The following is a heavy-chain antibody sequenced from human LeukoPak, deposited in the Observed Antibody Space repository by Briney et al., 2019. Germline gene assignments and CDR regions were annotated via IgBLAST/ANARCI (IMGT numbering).Heavy chain of an antibody. CDR3: ARVAAVAGTSPTFDY. J-gene: IGHJ4*02. D-gene: IGHD6-19*01. CDR2: ISSSSSYI. V-gene: IGHV3-21*01. Sequence: PGGSLRLSCAASGFTFSSYSMNWVRQAPGKGLEWVPSISSSSSYIYYADSVKGRFTISRDNAKNSLYLQMNSLRAEDTAVYYCARVAAVAGTSPTFDYWGQGTLVTVSS. CDR1: GFTFSSYS.